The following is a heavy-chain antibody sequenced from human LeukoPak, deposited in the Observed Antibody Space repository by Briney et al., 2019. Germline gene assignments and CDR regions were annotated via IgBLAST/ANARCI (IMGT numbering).Heavy chain of an antibody. CDR1: GSTFSSYG. CDR2: IRYDGSNK. D-gene: IGHD2-2*02. Sequence: GGSLRLSCAASGSTFSSYGMHWVRQAPGKGLEWVAFIRYDGSNKYYADSVKGRFTISRDNSKNTLYLQMNILRAEDRAVYYCANGGGARYCSSTSCYTEGDYWGQGTLVTVSS. V-gene: IGHV3-30*02. CDR3: ANGGGARYCSSTSCYTEGDY. J-gene: IGHJ4*02.